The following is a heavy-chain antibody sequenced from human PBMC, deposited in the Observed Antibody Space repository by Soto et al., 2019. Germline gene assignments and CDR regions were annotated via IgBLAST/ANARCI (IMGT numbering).Heavy chain of an antibody. Sequence: GGLLILYCVTSGCPFSTAWTNSDRPAPGKGLGWVGRIKSKTDGGTTNYAAPVKGRFTISRDDSKNTLYLQMNSLKTEDTAVYYCTTVDNWTSSTSLDYWGQGTRVTVSS. CDR1: GCPFSTAW. V-gene: IGHV3-15*06. CDR2: IKSKTDGGTT. CDR3: TTVDNWTSSTSLDY. D-gene: IGHD1-20*01. J-gene: IGHJ4*02.